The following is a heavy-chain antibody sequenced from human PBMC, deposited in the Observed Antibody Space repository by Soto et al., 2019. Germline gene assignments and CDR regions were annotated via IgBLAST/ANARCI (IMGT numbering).Heavy chain of an antibody. CDR3: ARDYRAAYPAYYYYGMDV. Sequence: SETLSLTCAVSGGSISSGGYSWSWIRQPPGKGLEWIGYMYHSGSTYYNPSLKSRVTISIDRSKNQFSLKPSSVTAADTAVYYCARDYRAAYPAYYYYGMDVWGQGTTVTVSS. V-gene: IGHV4-30-2*01. J-gene: IGHJ6*02. D-gene: IGHD3-16*02. CDR2: MYHSGST. CDR1: GGSISSGGYS.